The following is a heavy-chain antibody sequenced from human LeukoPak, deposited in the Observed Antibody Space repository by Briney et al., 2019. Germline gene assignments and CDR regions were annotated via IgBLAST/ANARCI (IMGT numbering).Heavy chain of an antibody. D-gene: IGHD5-18*01. J-gene: IGHJ4*02. Sequence: ASETLPLTCTVSGYSISSGYYWGWIRQPPGKGLEWTGSIDHSGSTYYNPSLKSRLTISVDTSKNHFSLTLSSVTAADTAVYYCARGRKYIYGYTVTELGSGYFDYWGQGTLVAVSS. CDR3: ARGRKYIYGYTVTELGSGYFDY. V-gene: IGHV4-38-2*02. CDR1: GYSISSGYY. CDR2: IDHSGST.